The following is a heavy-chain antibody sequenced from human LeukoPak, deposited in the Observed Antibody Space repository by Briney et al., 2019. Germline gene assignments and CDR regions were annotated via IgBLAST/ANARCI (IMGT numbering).Heavy chain of an antibody. V-gene: IGHV3-7*03. CDR2: IDKNGNEI. CDR3: AKSVVPGGAYYFDY. D-gene: IGHD5/OR15-5a*01. J-gene: IGHJ4*02. CDR1: GFSISNFW. Sequence: PGGSLRLSCAASGFSISNFWMHWVRQAPGKGLEWVAIIDKNGNEIKYVDSVKGRFTLSRDNSKNTLYLQMHSLIAEDTAVYYCAKSVVPGGAYYFDYWGQGTLVTVSS.